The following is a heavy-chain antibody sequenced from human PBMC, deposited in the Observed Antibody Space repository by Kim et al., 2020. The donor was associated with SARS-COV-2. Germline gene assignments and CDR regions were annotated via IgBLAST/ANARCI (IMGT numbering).Heavy chain of an antibody. V-gene: IGHV4-59*01. CDR1: GGSISSYY. D-gene: IGHD3-16*01. Sequence: SETLSLTCTVSGGSISSYYWSWIRQPPGKGLEWIGYIYYSGSTNYNPSLKSRVTISVDTSKNQFSLKLSSVTAADTAVYYCARYAVGCSPHYYYYGMDVWGQGTTVTVSS. CDR2: IYYSGST. CDR3: ARYAVGCSPHYYYYGMDV. J-gene: IGHJ6*02.